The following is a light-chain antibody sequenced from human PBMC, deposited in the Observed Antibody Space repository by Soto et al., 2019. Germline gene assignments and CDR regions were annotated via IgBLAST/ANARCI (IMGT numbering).Light chain of an antibody. CDR3: QQRSNWPIT. V-gene: IGKV3-11*01. Sequence: EIVLTQSPATLSLSPGERATLSFRASQSIGYYLAWYQENPGQAPRLLIFDASARAVGIPGRFSGSKSGTEFTLTISSLEPEDFAVYYCQQRSNWPITFGQGTRLEIK. CDR2: DAS. CDR1: QSIGYY. J-gene: IGKJ5*01.